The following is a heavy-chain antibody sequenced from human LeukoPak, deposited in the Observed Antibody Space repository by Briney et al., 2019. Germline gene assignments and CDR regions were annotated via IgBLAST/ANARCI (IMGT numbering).Heavy chain of an antibody. J-gene: IGHJ6*02. CDR1: GFTFDDYA. Sequence: GGSRRLSCAASGFTFDDYAMHWVRQAPGKGLEWVSGISWSSGSIGYADSVKGRFTISRDNAKNSLYLQMNSLRAEDTALYYCAKDSTGDYYYGMDVWGQGTTVTVSS. V-gene: IGHV3-9*01. CDR3: AKDSTGDYYYGMDV. CDR2: ISWSSGSI. D-gene: IGHD7-27*01.